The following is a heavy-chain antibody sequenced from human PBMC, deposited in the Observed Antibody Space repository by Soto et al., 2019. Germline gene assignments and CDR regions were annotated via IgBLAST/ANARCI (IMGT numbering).Heavy chain of an antibody. D-gene: IGHD3-22*01. J-gene: IGHJ4*02. CDR2: IYPCDSDT. Sequence: GESLKISCQGSGYTFSDYWIAWVRQMPGRGLEWMGIIYPCDSDTRYSPSFQGQVTISADKSISTAHLQWSSLKASDTATYYCARLPYYYDSSGYHPDYWGQGTQVTVSS. CDR3: ARLPYYYDSSGYHPDY. CDR1: GYTFSDYW. V-gene: IGHV5-51*01.